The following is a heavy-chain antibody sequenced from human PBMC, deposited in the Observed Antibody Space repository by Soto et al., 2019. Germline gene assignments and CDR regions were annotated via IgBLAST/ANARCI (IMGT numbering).Heavy chain of an antibody. J-gene: IGHJ4*02. D-gene: IGHD2-8*02. V-gene: IGHV4-34*01. CDR1: GGSFSGYY. CDR3: ARDKITGLFDY. Sequence: QVQLQQWGAGLLKPSETLSLTCAVYGGSFSGYYWTWIRQPQGTGLGWIGEINHSGGTNYNPSLKSRVTISVDTSKNQFSLKLTSVTAADTAVYYCARDKITGLFDYWGQGTLVTVSS. CDR2: INHSGGT.